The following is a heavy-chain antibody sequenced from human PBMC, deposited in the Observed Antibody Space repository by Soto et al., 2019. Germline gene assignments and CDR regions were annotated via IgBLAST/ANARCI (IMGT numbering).Heavy chain of an antibody. V-gene: IGHV4-34*01. CDR1: GGSFSGYY. Sequence: SETLSITCAVYGGSFSGYYWSGIRQPPGKGLEWIGEINHSGSTNYNPSLKSRVTISVDTSKNQFSLKLSSVTAADTAVYYCARGRVSKTYYYYYMDVWGKGTTVTVSS. CDR3: ARGRVSKTYYYYYMDV. D-gene: IGHD4-4*01. J-gene: IGHJ6*03. CDR2: INHSGST.